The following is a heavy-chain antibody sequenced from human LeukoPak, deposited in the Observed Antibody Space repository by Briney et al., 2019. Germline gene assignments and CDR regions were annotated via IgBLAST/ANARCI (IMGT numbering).Heavy chain of an antibody. CDR3: LKGRSYGKGMAV. V-gene: IGHV3-23*01. CDR2: ISSSGGST. J-gene: IGHJ6*02. CDR1: GFTFSSYA. D-gene: IGHD5-18*01. Sequence: LTGGSLRLSCAASGFTFSSYAMSWVRQAPGKGLEWVSGISSSGGSTYYADSVKGRFTISRDNSRNTLYLQMNSLRAEDTAVYYCLKGRSYGKGMAVGGQGPRVTAPS.